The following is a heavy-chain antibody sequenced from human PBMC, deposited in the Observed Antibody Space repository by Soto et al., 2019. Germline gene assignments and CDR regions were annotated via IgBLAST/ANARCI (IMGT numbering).Heavy chain of an antibody. V-gene: IGHV4-39*01. CDR2: IYYSGST. D-gene: IGHD5-18*01. CDR3: ARAKYERNTAMVFVGYNWFDL. CDR1: GGSISSSSYY. Sequence: SETLSLTCTVSGGSISSSSYYWGWIRQPPGKGLEWIGSIYYSGSTYYNPSLKSRVTISVDTSKNQFSLKLSSVTAADTAVYYCARAKYERNTAMVFVGYNWFDLWGQGTLVTVSS. J-gene: IGHJ5*02.